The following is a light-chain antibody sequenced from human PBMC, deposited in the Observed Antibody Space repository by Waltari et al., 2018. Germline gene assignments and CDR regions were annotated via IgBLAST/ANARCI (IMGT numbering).Light chain of an antibody. J-gene: IGKJ1*01. CDR2: EAD. CDR3: QKYNSARRT. V-gene: IGKV1-27*01. CDR1: QGISNY. Sequence: DIQLTQSPSSLSASVGDRVTITCRASQGISNYLAWYQQKPGKVPKLLIYEADILQAGVPSRFSGSGSGTDFTLTISRLQPEDAAIYYCQKYNSARRTFGQGTKVEIK.